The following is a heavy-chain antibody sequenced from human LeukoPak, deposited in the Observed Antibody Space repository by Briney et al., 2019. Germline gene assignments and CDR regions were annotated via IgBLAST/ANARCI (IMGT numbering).Heavy chain of an antibody. D-gene: IGHD2-15*01. Sequence: GGSLTLSCAVSGFSFSDYYMSWIRQPPGKGLEWVSYISGSSTKTNYADSVKARFTISRDNAKNSLYLQMNSLRDEDTAVYYCARGSGSAFDYWGQGTLVTVSS. CDR2: ISGSSTKT. CDR1: GFSFSDYY. J-gene: IGHJ4*02. V-gene: IGHV3-11*06. CDR3: ARGSGSAFDY.